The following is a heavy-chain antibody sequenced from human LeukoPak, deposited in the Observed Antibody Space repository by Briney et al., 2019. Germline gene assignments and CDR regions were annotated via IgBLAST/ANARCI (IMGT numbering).Heavy chain of an antibody. CDR2: VYYTGNA. CDR3: ARLRALSGHRGAFDI. J-gene: IGHJ3*02. V-gene: IGHV4-39*01. D-gene: IGHD5/OR15-5a*01. Sequence: PSETLSLTCAVSGDSISNHIYYWDWIRQTPGKGLEWIGAVYYTGNAYYNPYLKSRVTISVDTSDSRFSLHLSSVNAADTAIYYCARLRALSGHRGAFDIWDQGTLVTVSS. CDR1: GDSISNHIYY.